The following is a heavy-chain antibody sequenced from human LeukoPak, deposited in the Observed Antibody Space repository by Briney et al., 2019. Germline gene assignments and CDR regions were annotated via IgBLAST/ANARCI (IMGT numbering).Heavy chain of an antibody. CDR3: ARDKFGGTDY. D-gene: IGHD3-16*01. J-gene: IGHJ4*02. CDR1: GFTFSSSW. V-gene: IGHV3-7*01. CDR2: IKQEGSEK. Sequence: GGSLRLSCAASGFTFSSSWMSWVRQAPGKGREGVANIKQEGSEKYYVDSVKGRFTISRDNAQNSLYLQMNSLRAEAPAVYYCARDKFGGTDYWGQGTLVTVSS.